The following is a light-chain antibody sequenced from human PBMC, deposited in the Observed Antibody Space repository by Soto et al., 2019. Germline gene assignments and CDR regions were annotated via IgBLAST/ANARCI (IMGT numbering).Light chain of an antibody. J-gene: IGKJ1*01. CDR2: DAS. CDR1: ESIISW. CDR3: QQYRNYPWT. V-gene: IGKV1-5*01. Sequence: DIHMTHSPSTLSASVGDRVTITCRASESIISWLAWYQQKPGKAPKLLIYDASSLESGVPSRFSGSGSGTEFSLTISSLQPDDFASYYCQQYRNYPWTFGQGTKVDIK.